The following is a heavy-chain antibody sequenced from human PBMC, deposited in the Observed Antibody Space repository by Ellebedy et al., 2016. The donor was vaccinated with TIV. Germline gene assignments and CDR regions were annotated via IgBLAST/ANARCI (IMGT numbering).Heavy chain of an antibody. D-gene: IGHD3-3*01. Sequence: GGSLRLSCAASGFTFSSYAMHWVRQAPGKGLEWVAVISYDGTNKYYADSVKGRFTISRDNSKNTLNLQMNSLRAEDTAVYYCAKDRALSGSIFGVVDGYYYGMDVWGQGTTVTVSS. J-gene: IGHJ6*02. CDR2: ISYDGTNK. CDR1: GFTFSSYA. CDR3: AKDRALSGSIFGVVDGYYYGMDV. V-gene: IGHV3-30-3*01.